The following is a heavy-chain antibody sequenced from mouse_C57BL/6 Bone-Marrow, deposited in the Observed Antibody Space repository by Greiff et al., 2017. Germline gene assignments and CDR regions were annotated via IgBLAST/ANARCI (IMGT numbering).Heavy chain of an antibody. CDR1: GYTFTDYY. Sequence: VQLQQSGPELVKPGASVKISCKASGYTFTDYYMNWVKQSHGKSLEWIGDINPNNGGTSYNQKFKGKATLTVDKSSSTAYMELRSLTSEDSAVYYCARPGSSGYYVDYWGQGTTLTVSS. D-gene: IGHD3-2*02. V-gene: IGHV1-26*01. J-gene: IGHJ2*01. CDR3: ARPGSSGYYVDY. CDR2: INPNNGGT.